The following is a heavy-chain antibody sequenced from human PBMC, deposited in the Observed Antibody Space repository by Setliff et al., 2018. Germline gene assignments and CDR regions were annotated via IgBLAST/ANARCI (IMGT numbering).Heavy chain of an antibody. J-gene: IGHJ5*02. CDR2: IYYSGST. Sequence: KTSETLSLTCTVSGGSISSGDYYWSWIRQPPGKGLEWIGYIYYSGSTYYNPSLKSRVTISVDTSKNQFSPKLSSVTAADTAVYYCARVMGGSYGFSWFDPWGQGTLVTVSS. D-gene: IGHD1-26*01. CDR1: GGSISSGDYY. CDR3: ARVMGGSYGFSWFDP. V-gene: IGHV4-30-4*08.